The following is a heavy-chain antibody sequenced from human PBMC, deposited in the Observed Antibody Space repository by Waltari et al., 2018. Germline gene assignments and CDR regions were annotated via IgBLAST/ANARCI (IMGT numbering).Heavy chain of an antibody. V-gene: IGHV3-15*01. Sequence: EVQLVESGGGLVKPGGSLRLSCAASGFTFSNAWMSWVRQAPGKGLEWVGRIKSKTDGGTTDYAAPVKGRFTISREDSKNTLYLQMNSLKTADTAVYYCTTDAARGSTPRSCYWGQGTLVTVSS. D-gene: IGHD3-10*01. J-gene: IGHJ4*02. CDR1: GFTFSNAW. CDR2: IKSKTDGGTT. CDR3: TTDAARGSTPRSCY.